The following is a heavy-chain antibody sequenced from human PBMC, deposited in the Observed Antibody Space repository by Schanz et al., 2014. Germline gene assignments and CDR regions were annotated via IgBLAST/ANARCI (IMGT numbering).Heavy chain of an antibody. D-gene: IGHD3-10*01. Sequence: EVQLVESGGGLVQPGGSLRLSCSASGFTFSIYAMHWVRQAPGKGLEYVSAISHDGYSTYYADSVKGRFTISRDNSKNTLYLQMDSLRAEDTALYYCVRDELLWFGEVLSLDYWGQGALVTVSS. CDR3: VRDELLWFGEVLSLDY. J-gene: IGHJ4*02. CDR1: GFTFSIYA. V-gene: IGHV3-64D*06. CDR2: ISHDGYST.